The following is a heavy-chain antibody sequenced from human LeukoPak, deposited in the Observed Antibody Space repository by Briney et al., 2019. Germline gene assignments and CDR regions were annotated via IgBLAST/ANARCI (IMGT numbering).Heavy chain of an antibody. CDR3: AKDLGVGGVGGGVGH. J-gene: IGHJ4*02. CDR1: GFTFSSYG. CDR2: ISYDGSNK. Sequence: GGSLRLSCAASGFTFSSYGMHWVRQAPGKGLEWVAVISYDGSNKYYADSVKGRFTISRDNSKNTLYLQMNSLRAEDTAVYYCAKDLGVGGVGGGVGHWGQGTLVTVSS. V-gene: IGHV3-30*18. D-gene: IGHD2-8*01.